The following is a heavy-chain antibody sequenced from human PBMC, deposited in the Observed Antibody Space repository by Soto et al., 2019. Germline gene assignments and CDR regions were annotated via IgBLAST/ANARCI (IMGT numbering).Heavy chain of an antibody. CDR3: ASDYYDSSGYAIFDY. CDR1: GGTFSSYA. CDR2: IIPIFGTA. V-gene: IGHV1-69*05. D-gene: IGHD3-22*01. Sequence: SVKVSCKASGGTFSSYAISWVRQAPGQGLEWMGGIIPIFGTAKYSQKFQGRVTITRDTSASTAYMELSSLRSEDTAVYYCASDYYDSSGYAIFDYWGQGTLVTVSS. J-gene: IGHJ4*02.